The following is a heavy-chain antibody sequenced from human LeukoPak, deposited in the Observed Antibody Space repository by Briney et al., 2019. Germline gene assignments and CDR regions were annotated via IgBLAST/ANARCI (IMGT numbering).Heavy chain of an antibody. CDR2: IYYSGST. CDR1: GGSISSSSYY. CDR3: ARGGNAFGDSSGYYYLPPPIWFDP. V-gene: IGHV4-39*07. Sequence: PSETLSLTCTVSGGSISSSSYYWGWIRQPPGKGLEWIGSIYYSGSTYYNPSLKSRVTISVDKSKNQFSLKLSSVTAADTAVYYCARGGNAFGDSSGYYYLPPPIWFDPWGQGTLVTVSS. D-gene: IGHD3-22*01. J-gene: IGHJ5*02.